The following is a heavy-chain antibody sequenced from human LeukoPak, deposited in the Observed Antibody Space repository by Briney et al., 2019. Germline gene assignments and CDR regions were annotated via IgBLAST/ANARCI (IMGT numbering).Heavy chain of an antibody. Sequence: SETLSLTCTASGDPISSNSNYKWSWIRQPPGKGLEWIGYIYYHGSTNYNPSLKSRVTFSVDTSKNQFSLKLRSVTAADTAVYYCAREYSGFDYWGQGTLVTVSS. CDR2: IYYHGST. J-gene: IGHJ4*02. CDR3: AREYSGFDY. CDR1: GDPISSNSNYK. V-gene: IGHV4-61*01. D-gene: IGHD6-13*01.